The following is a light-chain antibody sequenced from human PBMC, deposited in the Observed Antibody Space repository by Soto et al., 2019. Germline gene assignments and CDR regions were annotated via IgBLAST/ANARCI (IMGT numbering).Light chain of an antibody. V-gene: IGLV1-40*01. CDR3: QSYDSSLTVV. J-gene: IGLJ2*01. Sequence: EPGQRVTISCTGSSSNIGAGYDVHWYQQFPGTTPKFLIYGNTNRPSGVPDRFSASKSGTSASLDITGLQAEDEAEYFCQSYDSSLTVVFGGGTKVTVL. CDR1: SSNIGAGYD. CDR2: GNT.